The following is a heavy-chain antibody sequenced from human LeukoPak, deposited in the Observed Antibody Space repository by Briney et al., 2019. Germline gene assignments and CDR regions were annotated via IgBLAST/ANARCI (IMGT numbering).Heavy chain of an antibody. J-gene: IGHJ2*01. CDR2: ISSSGNAI. D-gene: IGHD3-3*01. CDR1: GFTFSDYY. CDR3: ARDQPSDLRVLEWLIHYWYFDL. Sequence: PGGSLRLFCAASGFTFSDYYMGWIRQAPGKGLEWISFISSSGNAIYSADSVKGRFTISRDNAKNSLYLQMNNLRAEDTAIYYCARDQPSDLRVLEWLIHYWYFDLWGRGTLVTVSS. V-gene: IGHV3-11*04.